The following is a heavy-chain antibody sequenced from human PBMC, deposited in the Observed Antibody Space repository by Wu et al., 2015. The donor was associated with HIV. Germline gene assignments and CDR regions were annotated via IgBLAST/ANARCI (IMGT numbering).Heavy chain of an antibody. CDR3: ARVRLGGYSGYDSDRFDY. CDR1: GYTFINYG. V-gene: IGHV1-18*01. CDR2: ISVYNGDT. D-gene: IGHD5-12*01. J-gene: IGHJ4*02. Sequence: QVQLVQSGTEVTKPGASVKVSCKASGYTFINYGISWVRLAPGHGLEWMGWISVYNGDTNYAQKLQGRVTMTTDTSTSTAYMELRSLRSDDTAVYYCARVRLGGYSGYDSDRFDYWGQGTLVTVSS.